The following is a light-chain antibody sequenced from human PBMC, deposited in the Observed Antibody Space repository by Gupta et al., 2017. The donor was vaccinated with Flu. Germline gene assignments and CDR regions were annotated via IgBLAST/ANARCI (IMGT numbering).Light chain of an antibody. CDR2: KAS. CDR3: QQYSSYLWT. CDR1: QSTGVL. V-gene: IGKV1-5*03. Sequence: GDRVTITCRASQSTGVLLDWYQQKPGKAPKLLVYKASSLQRGVSSRFSGSGSGTEFTLTISSLQPDDFATYYCQQYSSYLWTFGQGTKVETK. J-gene: IGKJ1*01.